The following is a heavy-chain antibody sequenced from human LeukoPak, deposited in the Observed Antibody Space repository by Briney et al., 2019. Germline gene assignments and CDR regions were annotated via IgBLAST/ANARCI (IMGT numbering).Heavy chain of an antibody. CDR1: GFNFSSYW. J-gene: IGHJ3*02. CDR3: ARDAVSPPVFDI. CDR2: IKQDGTEK. V-gene: IGHV3-7*04. Sequence: GGSLRLSCAAAGFNFSSYWMTWVRQAPGKGLEWVANIKQDGTEKYCVDSVKGRFTISRDNAKNSLYLQMNSLRVEDAAVYYCARDAVSPPVFDIWGQGTMVTVSS.